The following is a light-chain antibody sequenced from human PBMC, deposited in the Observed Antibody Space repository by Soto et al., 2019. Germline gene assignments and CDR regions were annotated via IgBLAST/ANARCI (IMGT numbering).Light chain of an antibody. V-gene: IGKV3D-15*01. CDR2: DAT. Sequence: DIVMTQSPATLSESPGERVTLSCRASQYINSNLAWYQQKPGQPPRLLIYDATSRATGIPSRFSGSGSGTDFTLTIISLQSEDFAVYFCQQYHDWPPLTFGGGTKVEFK. CDR3: QQYHDWPPLT. J-gene: IGKJ4*01. CDR1: QYINSN.